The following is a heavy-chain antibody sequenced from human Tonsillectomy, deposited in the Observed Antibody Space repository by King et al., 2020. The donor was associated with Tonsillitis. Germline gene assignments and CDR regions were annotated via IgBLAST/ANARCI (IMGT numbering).Heavy chain of an antibody. CDR1: GFTFDDYA. V-gene: IGHV3-9*01. Sequence: VQLVESGGGLVQPGRSLRLSCAASGFTFDDYAMHWVRQAPGKGLEWVSGSSWNSGSIGYADSVKGRFTISRDNAKNSLYLEMNSLRAEDTALYYCAKDRGKYSSSSGFDYWGQGTLVTVSS. CDR2: SSWNSGSI. J-gene: IGHJ4*02. CDR3: AKDRGKYSSSSGFDY. D-gene: IGHD6-6*01.